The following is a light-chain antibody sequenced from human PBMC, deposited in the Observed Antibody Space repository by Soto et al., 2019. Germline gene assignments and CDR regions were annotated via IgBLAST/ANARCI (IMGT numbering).Light chain of an antibody. CDR1: QSISNY. V-gene: IGKV1-39*01. CDR2: AAS. CDR3: QQSYSTPVT. J-gene: IGKJ5*01. Sequence: DSGKSQGPYSRSANVGDRVSITCRASQSISNYLNWYQQKPGKAPKLLIYAASSLQSGVPSRFSGSGSVTDFTLTSSSLPPEGFATYYWQQSYSTPVTYGQGTRLEIK.